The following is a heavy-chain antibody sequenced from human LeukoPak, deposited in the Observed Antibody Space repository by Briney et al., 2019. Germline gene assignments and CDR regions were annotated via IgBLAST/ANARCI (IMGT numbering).Heavy chain of an antibody. V-gene: IGHV4-4*07. D-gene: IGHD4-17*01. J-gene: IGHJ6*02. CDR1: GGSISSYY. Sequence: SSETLSLTCTVSGGSISSYYWSWIRQPAGKGLEWIGRIYTSGSTNYNLSLKSRVTMSVDTSKNQFSLKLSSVTAADTAVYYCARDRKFTVTKFYYYYYGMDVWGQGTTVTVSS. CDR2: IYTSGST. CDR3: ARDRKFTVTKFYYYYYGMDV.